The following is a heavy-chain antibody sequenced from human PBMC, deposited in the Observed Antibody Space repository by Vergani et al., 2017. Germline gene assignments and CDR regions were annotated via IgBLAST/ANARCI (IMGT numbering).Heavy chain of an antibody. CDR1: GFTFSSYW. CDR3: ARDTHLYIYYGSGSYSSRQTNFDY. V-gene: IGHV3-7*01. D-gene: IGHD3-10*01. CDR2: IKQDGSEK. Sequence: EVQLVESGGGLVKPGGSLRLSCAASGFTFSSYWMSWVRQAPGKGLEWVANIKQDGSEKYYVDSVKGRFTISRDNAKNSLYLQMNSLRAEATAVDYCARDTHLYIYYGSGSYSSRQTNFDYWGQGTLVTVSS. J-gene: IGHJ4*02.